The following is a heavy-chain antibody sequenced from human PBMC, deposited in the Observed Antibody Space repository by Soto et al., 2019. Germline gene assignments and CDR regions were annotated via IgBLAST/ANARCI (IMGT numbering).Heavy chain of an antibody. CDR2: ISAYNGNT. J-gene: IGHJ4*02. V-gene: IGHV1-18*04. CDR3: ARGRYCTNGVCYAKAPESAFDY. D-gene: IGHD2-8*01. Sequence: ASVKVSCKASGYTFTSYGISWVRQAPGQGLEWMGWISAYNGNTNYAQKLQGRVTMTTDTSTSTAYMKLRSLRSDDTAVYYCARGRYCTNGVCYAKAPESAFDYWGQGTLVTVSS. CDR1: GYTFTSYG.